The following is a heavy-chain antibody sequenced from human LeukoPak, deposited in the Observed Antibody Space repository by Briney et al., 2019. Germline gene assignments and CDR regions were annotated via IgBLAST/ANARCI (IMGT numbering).Heavy chain of an antibody. CDR2: ISAYNGKT. Sequence: ASVRVSCKASGYTFTSYGISWVRQAPGQGLEWMGWISAYNGKTNYAQTLQGRFTMTTDTSTSPAYMELRSLRSDDTAVYYCARDLYYYDSSGYSPQDYWGQGTLVTVSS. J-gene: IGHJ4*02. CDR3: ARDLYYYDSSGYSPQDY. V-gene: IGHV1-18*01. CDR1: GYTFTSYG. D-gene: IGHD3-22*01.